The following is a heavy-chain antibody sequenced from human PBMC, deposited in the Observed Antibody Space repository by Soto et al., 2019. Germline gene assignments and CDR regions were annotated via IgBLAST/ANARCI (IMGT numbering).Heavy chain of an antibody. J-gene: IGHJ4*02. Sequence: QLHLVQSGAEVKKAGSSVKVSCKASGGTVSSYAITWVRQAPGKGLEWMGVFIPIFVSAHYAPKFQGRITITADESTSTAYMELSGFTSEDTAIHYCARDVSSDTTGFRGYDLWGQGTQVTVSS. D-gene: IGHD3-10*01. V-gene: IGHV1-69*01. CDR3: ARDVSSDTTGFRGYDL. CDR2: FIPIFVSA. CDR1: GGTVSSYA.